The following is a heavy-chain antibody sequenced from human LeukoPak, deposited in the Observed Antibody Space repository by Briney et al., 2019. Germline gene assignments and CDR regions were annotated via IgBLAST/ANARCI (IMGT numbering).Heavy chain of an antibody. CDR1: GYTFTGYY. CDR2: INPNSGAT. Sequence: GASVKVSCKASGYTFTGYYIHWVRRAPGQGLEWMGWINPNSGATAYAQNLQGRVTMIRDMSISTVYMELSSLRSDDTAMYYCAVVLMGVTTDYWGQGTLVTVSS. J-gene: IGHJ4*02. CDR3: AVVLMGVTTDY. V-gene: IGHV1-2*02. D-gene: IGHD1-26*01.